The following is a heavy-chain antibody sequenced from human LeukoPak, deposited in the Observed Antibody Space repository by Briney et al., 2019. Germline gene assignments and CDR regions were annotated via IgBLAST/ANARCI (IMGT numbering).Heavy chain of an antibody. D-gene: IGHD4-17*01. J-gene: IGHJ6*02. CDR2: IYYSGST. CDR3: GAVAVTTNYYYYGMDV. CDR1: GGSISSISYY. V-gene: IGHV4-30-4*08. Sequence: SETLSLTCTVSGGSISSISYYWGWIRQPPGKGLEWIGYIYYSGSTYYNPSLKSRVTISVDTSKNQFSLELSSVTAADTAVYYCGAVAVTTNYYYYGMDVWGQGTTVTVSS.